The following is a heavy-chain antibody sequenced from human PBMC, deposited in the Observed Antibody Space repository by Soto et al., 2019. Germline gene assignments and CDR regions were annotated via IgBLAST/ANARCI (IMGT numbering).Heavy chain of an antibody. Sequence: SETLSLTCTVSRGSVSSGSYYWSWIRQPPGKGLERLGYIYYCGSTNYNPSLKSRVTISGDTSKNQFSLKLSSVTAADTAVYYCARGRITMVRGVIDDFDIWGQGTMVTVSS. CDR1: RGSVSSGSYY. V-gene: IGHV4-61*01. CDR3: ARGRITMVRGVIDDFDI. D-gene: IGHD3-10*01. CDR2: IYYCGST. J-gene: IGHJ3*02.